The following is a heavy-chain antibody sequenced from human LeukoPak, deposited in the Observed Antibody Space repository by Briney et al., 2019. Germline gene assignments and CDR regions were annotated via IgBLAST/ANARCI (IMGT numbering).Heavy chain of an antibody. D-gene: IGHD1-26*01. CDR1: GGSISGGGYS. CDR3: ARGPRSYMVDY. Sequence: SQTLSLTCAVSGGSISGGGYSWSWIRQPPGKGLEWIGYIYHSGSTYYNPSLKSRVTISVDRSKNQFSLKLSSVTAADTAVYYCARGPRSYMVDYWGQGTLVTVSS. V-gene: IGHV4-30-2*01. J-gene: IGHJ4*02. CDR2: IYHSGST.